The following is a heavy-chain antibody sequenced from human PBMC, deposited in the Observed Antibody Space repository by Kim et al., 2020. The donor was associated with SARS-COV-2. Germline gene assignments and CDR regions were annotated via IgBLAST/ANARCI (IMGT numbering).Heavy chain of an antibody. CDR2: ISSSSSYT. V-gene: IGHV3-11*05. J-gene: IGHJ6*02. CDR3: ARVGYDYVWGSNGDYYFYYGMDV. CDR1: GFTFSDYY. Sequence: GGSLRLSCAASGFTFSDYYMSWIRQAPGKGLEWVSYISSSSSYTNYADSVKGRFTISRDNAKNSLYLQMNSLRAEDTAVYYCARVGYDYVWGSNGDYYFYYGMDVGGQGTTVTVSS. D-gene: IGHD3-16*01.